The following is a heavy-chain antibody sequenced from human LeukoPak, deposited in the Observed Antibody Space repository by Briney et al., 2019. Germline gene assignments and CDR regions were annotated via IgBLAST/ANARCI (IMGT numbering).Heavy chain of an antibody. Sequence: ASVTVPCKASGYTFTTYGISWVRQAPGQGLEWMGWISAYNGKTNYAQKFQGRVTMTTDTSTSTAYMELRGLSSDDTAVYYCARDSVAARPGWFDPWGQGTLVTVSS. V-gene: IGHV1-18*01. CDR2: ISAYNGKT. CDR1: GYTFTTYG. J-gene: IGHJ5*02. CDR3: ARDSVAARPGWFDP. D-gene: IGHD6-6*01.